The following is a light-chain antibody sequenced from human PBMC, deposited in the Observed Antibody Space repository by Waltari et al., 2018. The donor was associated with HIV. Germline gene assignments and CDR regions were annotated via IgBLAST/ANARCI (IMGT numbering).Light chain of an antibody. Sequence: DIQTTQSPSSLSASVGDSVTIPCQASQSISSYLNWYQQKPGKAPKLLIYGASSLQSGVPSRFSGSGSGTDFTLTISNLQPEDFAAYYCQQSYSTPVYTFGQGTKLEIK. CDR2: GAS. J-gene: IGKJ2*01. CDR3: QQSYSTPVYT. V-gene: IGKV1-39*01. CDR1: QSISSY.